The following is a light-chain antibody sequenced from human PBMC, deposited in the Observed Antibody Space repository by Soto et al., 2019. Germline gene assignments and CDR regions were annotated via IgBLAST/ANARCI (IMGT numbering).Light chain of an antibody. Sequence: AIQMTQSPSSLSASLGDRVTITCRASQGIRTDLGWYQQKPGKAPTVLICAASRWQSGVPSRFSGSGSGTDFSLTISSLLPEHFATFYWPQANSFPLTFGQGTRLEIK. CDR3: PQANSFPLT. V-gene: IGKV1-6*01. J-gene: IGKJ5*01. CDR2: AAS. CDR1: QGIRTD.